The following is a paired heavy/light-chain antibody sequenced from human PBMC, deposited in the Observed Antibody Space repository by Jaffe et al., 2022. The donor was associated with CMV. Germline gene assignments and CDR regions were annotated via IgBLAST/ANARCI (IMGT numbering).Heavy chain of an antibody. D-gene: IGHD3-22*01. Sequence: QVQLVQSGAEVRKPGASVKVSCKVSGYIVTKLSIHWVRQAPGKGLEWMGGFEAEDGETVYPQKFQGRVTMTQDISTDTAYLDLSGLRSEDSAIYYCATGIAYYDGSGHRQFYFDYWGQGTRVTVSS. J-gene: IGHJ4*02. CDR3: ATGIAYYDGSGHRQFYFDY. V-gene: IGHV1-24*01. CDR1: GYIVTKLS. CDR2: FEAEDGET.
Light chain of an antibody. Sequence: QSVLTQPPSVSAAPGQKVTISCSGSSSNIGNNYVSWYQQLPGTAPKLLIYENNKRPSGIPDRFSGSKSGTSATLGITGLQTGDEADYYCGTWDSSLRAPSFGTGTKVTVL. V-gene: IGLV1-51*02. CDR2: ENN. CDR1: SSNIGNNY. J-gene: IGLJ1*01. CDR3: GTWDSSLRAPS.